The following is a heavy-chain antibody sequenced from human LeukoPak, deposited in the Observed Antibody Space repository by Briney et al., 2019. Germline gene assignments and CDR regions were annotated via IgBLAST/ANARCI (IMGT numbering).Heavy chain of an antibody. Sequence: PSETLSLTCTVSGDSISSGSYYWSWIRQPAGKGLEWIGRIYTSGSTNYNPSLKSRVTISVDTSKNQFSLKLSSVTAADTAVYYCAGGDFWSGYFYWGQGTLVTVSS. J-gene: IGHJ4*02. CDR1: GDSISSGSYY. CDR3: AGGDFWSGYFY. CDR2: IYTSGST. V-gene: IGHV4-61*02. D-gene: IGHD3-3*01.